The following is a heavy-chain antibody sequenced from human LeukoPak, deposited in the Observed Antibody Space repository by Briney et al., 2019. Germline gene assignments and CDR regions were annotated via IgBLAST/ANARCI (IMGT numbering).Heavy chain of an antibody. CDR3: ARDQEGFDY. CDR1: GYTFTNYY. Sequence: ASVKVSCKASGYTFTNYYMHWVRQAPGQGLEWMGIINPSGGSTSYAQKFQGRVTVTRDTTTTTVHMELRGLRSEDTAVYYCARDQEGFDYWGQGTVVTVSS. V-gene: IGHV1-46*01. J-gene: IGHJ4*02. CDR2: INPSGGST.